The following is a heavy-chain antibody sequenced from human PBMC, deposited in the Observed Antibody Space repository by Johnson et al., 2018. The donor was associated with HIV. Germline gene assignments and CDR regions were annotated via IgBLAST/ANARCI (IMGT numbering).Heavy chain of an antibody. V-gene: IGHV3-11*04. J-gene: IGHJ3*02. CDR3: ARDGRGLDAFDI. Sequence: QVQLVESGGGLVKPGESLRLSCAASGFTFNDYYISWIRQAPGKGLECVSYISSSGSNKYYADSVKGRFTISRDNAKNSLYLQMNSLSDVDTAVYYCARDGRGLDAFDIWGQGTMVTVSS. CDR1: GFTFNDYY. D-gene: IGHD3/OR15-3a*01. CDR2: ISSSGSNK.